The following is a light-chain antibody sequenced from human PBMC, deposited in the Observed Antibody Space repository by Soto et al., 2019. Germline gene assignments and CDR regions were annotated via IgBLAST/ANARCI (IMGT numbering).Light chain of an antibody. J-gene: IGKJ4*01. Sequence: IVMTQSPATRSVSPGERATLSCRASQSVSSNLAWYQQKPGQPPKLLIYWASTRESGVPDRFSGSGSGTDFTLTISSLQAEDVAVYYCQQYYSIPLTFGGGTKVDNK. V-gene: IGKV3-15*01. CDR3: QQYYSIPLT. CDR1: QSVSSN. CDR2: WAS.